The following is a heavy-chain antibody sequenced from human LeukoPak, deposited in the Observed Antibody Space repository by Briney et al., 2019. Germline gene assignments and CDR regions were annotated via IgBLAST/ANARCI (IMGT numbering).Heavy chain of an antibody. CDR1: GGSISSGGYY. J-gene: IGHJ5*02. V-gene: IGHV4-30-2*01. D-gene: IGHD3-3*01. CDR2: IYHSGST. CDR3: ARDSDYDLAGGFDP. Sequence: PSQTLSLTCTVSGGSISSGGYYWSWIRQPPGKGLEWIGYIYHSGSTYYNLSLKSRVTISVDRSKNQFSLKLSSVTAADTAVYYCARDSDYDLAGGFDPWGQGTLVTVSS.